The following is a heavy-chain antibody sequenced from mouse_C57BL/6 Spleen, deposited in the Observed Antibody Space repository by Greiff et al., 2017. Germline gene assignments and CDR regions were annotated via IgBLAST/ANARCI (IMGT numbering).Heavy chain of an antibody. Sequence: EVQLQQSGPELVKPGASVKISCKASGYTFTDYYMNWVKQSHGKSLEWIGDINPNNGGTSYNQKFKGKATLTVDKSSSTAYMELRSLTSEDSAVYYCARSYYSNYAMEYWGQGTSVTVSS. CDR1: GYTFTDYY. CDR2: INPNNGGT. D-gene: IGHD2-5*01. V-gene: IGHV1-26*01. J-gene: IGHJ4*01. CDR3: ARSYYSNYAMEY.